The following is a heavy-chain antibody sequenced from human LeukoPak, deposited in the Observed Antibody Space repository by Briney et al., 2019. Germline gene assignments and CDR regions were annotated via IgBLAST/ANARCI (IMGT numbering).Heavy chain of an antibody. J-gene: IGHJ4*02. CDR2: ISYDGSNK. V-gene: IGHV3-30*18. CDR1: GFTFSSYG. Sequence: SGGSLRLSCAASGFTFSSYGMHWVRQAPGKGLEWVAVISYDGSNKYYADSVKGRFTISRDNSKNTLYLQMNSLRAEDTAVYYCAKDSGYCSGGSCYSGPLDYWGQGTLVTVSS. CDR3: AKDSGYCSGGSCYSGPLDY. D-gene: IGHD2-15*01.